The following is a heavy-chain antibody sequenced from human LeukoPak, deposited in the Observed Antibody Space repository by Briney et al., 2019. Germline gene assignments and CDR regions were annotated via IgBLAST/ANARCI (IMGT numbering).Heavy chain of an antibody. J-gene: IGHJ6*03. D-gene: IGHD3-10*01. CDR2: ISSSGST. Sequence: SSDTLSLTCTVSGDSISSGDYYWSWIRQPAGKGLEWIRRISSSGSTNYNPSLKSRVTISVDTSKNQFSLKLSSVTAADTAVYYCARQRGPGYYYYMDVWGKGTTVTISS. CDR3: ARQRGPGYYYYMDV. CDR1: GDSISSGDYY. V-gene: IGHV4-61*02.